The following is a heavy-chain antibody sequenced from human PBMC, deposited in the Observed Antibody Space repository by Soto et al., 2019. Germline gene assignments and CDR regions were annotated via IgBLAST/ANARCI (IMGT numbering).Heavy chain of an antibody. CDR2: MNPDGSEK. V-gene: IGHV3-7*04. CDR1: GFTFSDYW. J-gene: IGHJ5*02. Sequence: EVHLVESGGALVQPGGSLRLSFAASGFTFSDYWIPWVRQTPGKGLEGVANMNPDGSEKYYLDSVKDRFTISRDNANNSLYLQMNNLRGEDTAVYYCTRDLNHDCGPWGQGTQVIGSS. D-gene: IGHD2-21*01. CDR3: TRDLNHDCGP.